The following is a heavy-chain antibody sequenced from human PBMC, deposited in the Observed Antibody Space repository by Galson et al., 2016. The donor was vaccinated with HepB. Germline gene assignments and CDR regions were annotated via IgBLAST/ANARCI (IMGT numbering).Heavy chain of an antibody. J-gene: IGHJ4*02. D-gene: IGHD2-8*02. CDR1: GFSLSTSGVG. Sequence: PALVKPTQTLTLTCTFSGFSLSTSGVGVGWIRQPPGRALEWLALIYWDDDKAYRSSLESRLTITKGTSKNQVVLTMTNVDPVDTGTYYCAVVLESTTREVFDYWGQGTLLTVSS. V-gene: IGHV2-5*02. CDR2: IYWDDDK. CDR3: AVVLESTTREVFDY.